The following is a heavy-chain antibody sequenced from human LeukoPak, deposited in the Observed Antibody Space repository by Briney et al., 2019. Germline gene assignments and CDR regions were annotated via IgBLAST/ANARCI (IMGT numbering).Heavy chain of an antibody. CDR1: GFTFSDYS. CDR2: ISTVSTYT. V-gene: IGHV3-21*01. CDR3: XXXXSXFXXXNYMDV. Sequence: PGGSLRLSCAPSGFTFSDYSMNWVRQAPGKGLEWVASISTVSTYTFYADSVKGRFTISRDNVRNSLYLQMSSLGAEDTAVYYXXXXXSXFXXXNYMDVXGKGTTVTVSS. J-gene: IGHJ6*03.